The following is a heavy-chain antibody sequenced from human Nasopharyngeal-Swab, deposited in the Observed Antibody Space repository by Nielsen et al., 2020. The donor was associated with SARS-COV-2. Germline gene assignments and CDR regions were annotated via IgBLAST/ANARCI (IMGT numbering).Heavy chain of an antibody. CDR2: IIPIFGTA. J-gene: IGHJ6*03. CDR1: GGTFSSYA. V-gene: IGHV1-69*13. CDR3: AREPDTAMVNRYYYYYMDV. Sequence: SVKVSCKASGGTFSSYAISWVRQAPGQGLEWMGGIIPIFGTANYAQKFQGRVTITADESTSTSYMELSSLRSEDTAVYYCAREPDTAMVNRYYYYYMDVWGKGTTVTVSS. D-gene: IGHD5-18*01.